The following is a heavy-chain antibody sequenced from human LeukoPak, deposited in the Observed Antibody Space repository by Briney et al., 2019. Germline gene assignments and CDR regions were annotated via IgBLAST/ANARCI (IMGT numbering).Heavy chain of an antibody. CDR3: ARAQDPRFGEPQLDY. D-gene: IGHD3-10*01. Sequence: ASVKVSCEASGYTFTSYGISWVRQAPGQGLEWMGWISAYNGNTNYAQKLQGRVTMTTDTSTSTAYMELRSLRSDDTAAYYCARAQDPRFGEPQLDYWGQGTLVTVSS. V-gene: IGHV1-18*01. CDR2: ISAYNGNT. J-gene: IGHJ4*02. CDR1: GYTFTSYG.